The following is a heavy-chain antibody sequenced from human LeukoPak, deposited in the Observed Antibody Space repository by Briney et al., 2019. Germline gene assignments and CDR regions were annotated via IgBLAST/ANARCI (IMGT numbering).Heavy chain of an antibody. V-gene: IGHV3-30*02. J-gene: IGHJ4*02. Sequence: GGSLRLSCGPSGFPFRNYGMHWVRQAPGKGLEWVAVIWYDGSNKYYADSVKCRFTISRDNSKNTLYLQMNSLRAEDTAVYYCATGRVTVGAIREFDYWGQGTLVTVSS. D-gene: IGHD1-26*01. CDR3: ATGRVTVGAIREFDY. CDR2: IWYDGSNK. CDR1: GFPFRNYG.